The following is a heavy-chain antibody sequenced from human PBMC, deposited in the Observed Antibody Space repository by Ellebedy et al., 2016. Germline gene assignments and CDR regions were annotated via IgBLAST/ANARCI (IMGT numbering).Heavy chain of an antibody. J-gene: IGHJ4*02. D-gene: IGHD3-16*01. Sequence: SETLSLXXSVTGGSISGHYWSWIRQSPGKGLECIGYIFYTGYTMYNPSLKSRVTMSVDTSKNQVSLKLRSVTAADTAVYFCASLQGDGLGDYWGQGTLVTVSS. CDR3: ASLQGDGLGDY. CDR1: GGSISGHY. V-gene: IGHV4-59*11. CDR2: IFYTGYT.